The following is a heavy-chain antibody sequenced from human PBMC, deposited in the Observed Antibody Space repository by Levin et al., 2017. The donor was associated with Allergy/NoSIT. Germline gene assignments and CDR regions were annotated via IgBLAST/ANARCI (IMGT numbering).Heavy chain of an antibody. Sequence: GGSLRLSCAASGFTFSSYSMNWVRQAPGKGLEWVSSISSSSSYIYYADSVKGRFTISRDNAKNSLYLQMNSLRAEDTAVYYCARDLDDSSGYYSLGAFDIWGQGTMVTVSS. J-gene: IGHJ3*02. CDR3: ARDLDDSSGYYSLGAFDI. D-gene: IGHD3-22*01. CDR1: GFTFSSYS. V-gene: IGHV3-21*01. CDR2: ISSSSSYI.